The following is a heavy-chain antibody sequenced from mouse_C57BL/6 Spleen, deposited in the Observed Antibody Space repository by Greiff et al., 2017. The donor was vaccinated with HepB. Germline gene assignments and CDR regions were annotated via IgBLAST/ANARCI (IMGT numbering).Heavy chain of an antibody. CDR3: ARSEDYGNYRFDY. CDR2: IYPGDGDT. J-gene: IGHJ2*01. CDR1: GYAFSSYW. V-gene: IGHV1-80*01. Sequence: QVQLQQSGAELVKPGASVKISCKASGYAFSSYWVNWVKQRPGKGLEWIGQIYPGDGDTNYNGKFKGKATLTADKSSSTAYMQLSSLTSEDSAVYFCARSEDYGNYRFDYWGQGTTLTVSS. D-gene: IGHD2-1*01.